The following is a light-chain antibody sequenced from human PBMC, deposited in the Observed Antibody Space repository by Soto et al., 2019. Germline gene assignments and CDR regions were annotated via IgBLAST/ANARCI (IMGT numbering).Light chain of an antibody. CDR2: DNN. Sequence: QSVLTQPPSVSAAPGQKVTNSCSGSSSNIGHNYVSWYQQLPGTAPKLLIYDNNERPSGIPDRFSGSKSGTSATLGITGLQTGDEADYYCGTWDSSLSAGVFGGGTKLTVL. CDR3: GTWDSSLSAGV. V-gene: IGLV1-51*01. CDR1: SSNIGHNY. J-gene: IGLJ3*02.